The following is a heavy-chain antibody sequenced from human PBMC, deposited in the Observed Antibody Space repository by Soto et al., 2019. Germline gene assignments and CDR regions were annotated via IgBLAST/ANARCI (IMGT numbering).Heavy chain of an antibody. CDR2: VSANNGHT. J-gene: IGHJ6*02. D-gene: IGHD2-8*01. CDR3: ARDIESVTAKHFFYYYAMDV. Sequence: ASLKVSCKTSVYTFSKYRLNGVRQTPAQEVERMGWVSANNGHTNYAQNLQGRVSMTTDTSTSTAYMELRGLTFDDTAVYYCARDIESVTAKHFFYYYAMDVWGQGTTVTVSS. V-gene: IGHV1-18*01. CDR1: VYTFSKYR.